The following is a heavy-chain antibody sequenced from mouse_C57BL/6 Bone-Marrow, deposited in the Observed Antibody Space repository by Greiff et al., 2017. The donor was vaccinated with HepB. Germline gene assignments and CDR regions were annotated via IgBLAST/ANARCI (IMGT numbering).Heavy chain of an antibody. CDR3: TTGWAWFAY. V-gene: IGHV14-4*01. J-gene: IGHJ3*01. Sequence: EVQLQHSGAELVRPGASVKLSCTASGFNIKDDYMHWVKQRPEQGLEWIGWIDPENGDTEYASKFQGKATITADTSSNTAYLQLSSLTSEDTAVYYCTTGWAWFAYWGQGTLVTVSA. CDR1: GFNIKDDY. D-gene: IGHD3-3*01. CDR2: IDPENGDT.